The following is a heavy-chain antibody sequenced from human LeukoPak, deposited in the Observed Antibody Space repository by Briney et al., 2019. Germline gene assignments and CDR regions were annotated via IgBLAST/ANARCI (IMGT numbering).Heavy chain of an antibody. J-gene: IGHJ4*02. D-gene: IGHD3-22*01. CDR2: INHSGST. CDR1: GGSFSGYY. V-gene: IGHV4-34*01. Sequence: SETLSLTCAVYGGSFSGYYWSWIRQPPGKGLEWIGEINHSGSTNSNPSLKSRVTISVDTSKNQFSLKLSSVTAADTAVYYCASEDYYDSSGYYSIVDYWGQGTLVTVSS. CDR3: ASEDYYDSSGYYSIVDY.